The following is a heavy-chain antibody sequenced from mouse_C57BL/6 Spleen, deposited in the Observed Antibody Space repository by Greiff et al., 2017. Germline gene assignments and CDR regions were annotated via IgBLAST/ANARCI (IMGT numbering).Heavy chain of an antibody. Sequence: EVHLVESGGGLVKPGGSLKLSCAASGFTFSSYAMSWVRQTPEKRLEWVATISDGGSYTYYPDNVKGRFTISRDNAKNNLYLQMSHLKSEDTAMYYCATGTGYWGQGTTLTVSS. CDR3: ATGTGY. D-gene: IGHD4-1*01. V-gene: IGHV5-4*01. CDR2: ISDGGSYT. J-gene: IGHJ2*01. CDR1: GFTFSSYA.